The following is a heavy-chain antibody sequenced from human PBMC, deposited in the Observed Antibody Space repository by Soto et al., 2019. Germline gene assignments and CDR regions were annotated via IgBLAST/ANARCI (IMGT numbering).Heavy chain of an antibody. CDR2: IYYSGST. CDR3: ARQDHHCSGGSCYSGFDY. V-gene: IGHV4-39*01. J-gene: IGHJ4*02. CDR1: GGSISSSSYY. D-gene: IGHD2-15*01. Sequence: SETLSLTCTVSGGSISSSSYYWGWIRQPPGKGLEWIGSIYYSGSTYYNPSLKSRVTISVDTSKNQFSLKLSSVTAADTAVYYCARQDHHCSGGSCYSGFDYWGQGTLVTVSS.